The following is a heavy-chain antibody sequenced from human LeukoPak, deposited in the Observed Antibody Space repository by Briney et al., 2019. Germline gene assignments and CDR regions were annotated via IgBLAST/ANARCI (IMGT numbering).Heavy chain of an antibody. D-gene: IGHD3-3*01. CDR1: GYSFTSYW. V-gene: IGHV5-51*01. CDR3: ARHPYDFWSGYRNYYYYYGMDV. CDR2: IYPGDSDT. Sequence: GESLKISCKGSGYSFTSYWIGWVRQMPGKGLEWMGIIYPGDSDTRYSPSFQGQVTTSADKSISTAYLQWSSLKASDTAMYYCARHPYDFWSGYRNYYYYYGMDVWGQGTTVTVSS. J-gene: IGHJ6*02.